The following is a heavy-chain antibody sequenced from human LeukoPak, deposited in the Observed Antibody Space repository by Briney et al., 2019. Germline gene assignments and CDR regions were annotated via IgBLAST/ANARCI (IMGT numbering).Heavy chain of an antibody. CDR1: GGSISSYY. D-gene: IGHD3-22*01. Sequence: SETLSLTCTVSGGSISSYYWSWIRQPAGKGLEWIGRMYISGSTNYNPSLKSRVTMSVDTSKNQFSLKLSSVTAADTAVYHCASQYYYDSSGYYDSLYFQHWGQGTLVTVSS. CDR3: ASQYYYDSSGYYDSLYFQH. CDR2: MYISGST. V-gene: IGHV4-4*07. J-gene: IGHJ1*01.